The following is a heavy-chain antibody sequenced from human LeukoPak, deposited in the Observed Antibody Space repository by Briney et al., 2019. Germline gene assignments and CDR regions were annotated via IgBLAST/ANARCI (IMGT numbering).Heavy chain of an antibody. CDR3: ARLGGETTRFDL. D-gene: IGHD3-16*01. Sequence: PGGSLRLSCAASRFTFRSYWMSWVRQAPGRGLDWVATVKQDGNEKHYVDSVKGRFTISRDNAENSLYLQMNSLRAEDTAVYYCARLGGETTRFDLWGQGALVTVSS. CDR2: VKQDGNEK. V-gene: IGHV3-7*01. J-gene: IGHJ4*02. CDR1: RFTFRSYW.